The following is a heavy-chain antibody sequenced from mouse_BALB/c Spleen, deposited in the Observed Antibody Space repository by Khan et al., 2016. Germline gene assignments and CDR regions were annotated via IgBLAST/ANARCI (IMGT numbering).Heavy chain of an antibody. V-gene: IGHV3-2*02. CDR1: GYSITSDYA. Sequence: EVQLQESGPGLVKPSQSLSLTCTVTGYSITSDYAWNWIRQFPGNKLEWMGYITYSGHTTYNPSLKSRISLTRDTSKNQFFLQLTSVTTEDTVTYYCARSSNWDGFAYWGQGTLVTVSA. CDR2: ITYSGHT. D-gene: IGHD4-1*01. CDR3: ARSSNWDGFAY. J-gene: IGHJ3*01.